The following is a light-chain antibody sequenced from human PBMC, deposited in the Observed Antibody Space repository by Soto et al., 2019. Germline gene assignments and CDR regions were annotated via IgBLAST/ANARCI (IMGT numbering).Light chain of an antibody. Sequence: DVVMTQSPLSLPVTLGQPASISCRSSQSLVSSDGNTYLNWFHQRPGQSPRRLIYKVSNRDSGVPDRFSGSGSGTEFTLTISRVEAEDAGVYYCMQAAQWPRTFGPGSQGGYQ. V-gene: IGKV2-30*01. CDR3: MQAAQWPRT. CDR1: QSLVSSDGNTY. CDR2: KVS. J-gene: IGKJ3*01.